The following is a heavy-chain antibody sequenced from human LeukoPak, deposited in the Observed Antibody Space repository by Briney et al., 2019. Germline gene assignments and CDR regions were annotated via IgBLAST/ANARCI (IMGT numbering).Heavy chain of an antibody. CDR3: TRDQTPYY. V-gene: IGHV3-49*04. CDR1: GFTFGDYA. J-gene: IGHJ4*02. CDR2: IASETYGGTA. Sequence: GGSLRLSCTTSGFTFGDYAMTWVRQAPGKGLEWVGLIASETYGGTAEYAASVKGRFIISRDDSKSIAYLQMNSLKTEDTAVYYCTRDQTPYYWGQGTLVTVSS.